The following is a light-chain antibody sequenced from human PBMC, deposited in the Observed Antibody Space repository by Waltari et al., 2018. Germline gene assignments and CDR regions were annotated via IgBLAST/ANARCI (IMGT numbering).Light chain of an antibody. Sequence: QSALTQPASVSGSPGQSITISCPGPSSDVGSYNLSSWYQQHPGKAPKLMIYEGSKRPSGVSNRFSGSKSGNTASLTISGLQAEDEADYYCCSYAGSSTFFGTGTKVTVL. V-gene: IGLV2-23*03. CDR3: CSYAGSSTF. CDR1: SSDVGSYNL. J-gene: IGLJ1*01. CDR2: EGS.